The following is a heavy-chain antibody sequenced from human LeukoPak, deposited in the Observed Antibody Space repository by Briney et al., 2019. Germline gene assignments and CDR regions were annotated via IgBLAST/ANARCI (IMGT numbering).Heavy chain of an antibody. Sequence: SETLSLTCTVSGGSISSYYWSWIRQPAGKGLEWIGRIYTSGSTNYNPSLKSRVTISVDKSKNQFSLKPSSVTAADTAVYYCARGGLLYSSGWGTTLGRYYYYMYVWGKGTTVTVSS. V-gene: IGHV4-4*07. J-gene: IGHJ6*03. D-gene: IGHD6-19*01. CDR2: IYTSGST. CDR1: GGSISSYY. CDR3: ARGGLLYSSGWGTTLGRYYYYMYV.